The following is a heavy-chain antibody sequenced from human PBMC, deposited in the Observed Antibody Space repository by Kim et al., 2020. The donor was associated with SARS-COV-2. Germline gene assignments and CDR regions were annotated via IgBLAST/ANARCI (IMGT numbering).Heavy chain of an antibody. CDR3: ARDGRYYGSGSYSRRGNYFDY. D-gene: IGHD3-10*01. CDR1: GGTFSSYA. CDR2: IIPIFGTA. J-gene: IGHJ4*02. Sequence: SVKVSCKASGGTFSSYAISWVRQAPGQGLEWIGGIIPIFGTANYAQKFQGRVTITADKSTSTAYMELSSLRSEDTAVYYCARDGRYYGSGSYSRRGNYFDYRGQGTLVTVSS. V-gene: IGHV1-69*06.